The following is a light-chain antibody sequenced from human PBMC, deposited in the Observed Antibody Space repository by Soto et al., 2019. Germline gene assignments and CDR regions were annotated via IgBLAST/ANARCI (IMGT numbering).Light chain of an antibody. CDR2: GAS. CDR3: QQYNNWPWT. J-gene: IGKJ1*01. Sequence: EIVLTQSPGTLSLSPGEGDTISCRASQSVRSNYLAWYQQKPGQAPRLLIYGASSGATGSPDRFSGSGSGTDFTLTISSLQSEDFAVYYCQQYNNWPWTFGQGTKVDIK. V-gene: IGKV3-20*01. CDR1: QSVRSNY.